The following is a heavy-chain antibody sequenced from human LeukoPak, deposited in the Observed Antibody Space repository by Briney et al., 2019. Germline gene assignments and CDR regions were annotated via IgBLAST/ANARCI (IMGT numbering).Heavy chain of an antibody. J-gene: IGHJ4*02. Sequence: SQTLSLTCTVSGGSISSGDYYWSWIRQPPGKGLEWIGYSYYSGSTYYSPSLKSRVTISVDSSKNQFSLRLSSVTAADTAVYYCASAGAGIALVRGVHQFDYWGPGTLVTVSS. D-gene: IGHD3-10*01. CDR3: ASAGAGIALVRGVHQFDY. CDR2: SYYSGST. CDR1: GGSISSGDYY. V-gene: IGHV4-30-4*01.